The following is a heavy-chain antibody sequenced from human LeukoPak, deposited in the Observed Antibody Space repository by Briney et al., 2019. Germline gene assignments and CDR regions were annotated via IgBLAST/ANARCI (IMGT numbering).Heavy chain of an antibody. V-gene: IGHV3-30*04. CDR2: ISYDGSNK. J-gene: IGHJ4*02. Sequence: GGSLRLSCAASGFTFSSYAMHWVRQAPGKGLEWVAVISYDGSNKYYEDSVKGRFTISRDNSKNTLYLQMNSLRAEDTAVYYCARDLPAVAKGLDYWGQGTLVTVSS. D-gene: IGHD6-19*01. CDR1: GFTFSSYA. CDR3: ARDLPAVAKGLDY.